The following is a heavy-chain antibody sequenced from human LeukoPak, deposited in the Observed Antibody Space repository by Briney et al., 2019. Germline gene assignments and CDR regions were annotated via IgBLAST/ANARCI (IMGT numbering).Heavy chain of an antibody. J-gene: IGHJ4*02. CDR2: INPNSGGT. CDR1: GGTFSSYA. V-gene: IGHV1-2*02. D-gene: IGHD2-2*01. CDR3: ARGEVVPAAMDHGGDY. Sequence: ASVKVSCKASGGTFSSYAISWVRQAPGQGLEWMGWINPNSGGTNYAQKFQGRVTMTRDTSISTAYMELSRLRSDDTAVYYCARGEVVPAAMDHGGDYWGQGTLVTVSS.